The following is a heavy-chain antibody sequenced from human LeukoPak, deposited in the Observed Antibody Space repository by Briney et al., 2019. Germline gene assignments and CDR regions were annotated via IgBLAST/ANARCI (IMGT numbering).Heavy chain of an antibody. D-gene: IGHD3-10*01. J-gene: IGHJ4*02. CDR2: ISGSGGSA. V-gene: IGHV3-23*01. CDR3: AKDSASYGPPYYFDY. CDR1: GFTFSSYA. Sequence: GGSLRLSCAASGFTFSSYAMSWVRQAPGKGLEWVSAISGSGGSAYYADSVKGRFTISRDNSKNTLYLQMNSLRAEDTAVYYCAKDSASYGPPYYFDYWGQGTLVTVSS.